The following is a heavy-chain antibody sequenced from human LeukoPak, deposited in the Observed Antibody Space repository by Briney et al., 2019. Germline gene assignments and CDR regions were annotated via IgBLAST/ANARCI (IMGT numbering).Heavy chain of an antibody. CDR2: IRSRANGYTT. CDR1: GFTFSTFA. V-gene: IGHV3-73*01. D-gene: IGHD2-15*01. CDR3: VRLGGGDAFDI. Sequence: GGSLRLSCAASGFTFSTFAIHWVRQGSGKGLEWVGRIRSRANGYTTAYGVSVKGRFTISRDDSKRSAFVQMSSLKSEDTAIYYCVRLGGGDAFDIWGPGTRVTVSS. J-gene: IGHJ3*02.